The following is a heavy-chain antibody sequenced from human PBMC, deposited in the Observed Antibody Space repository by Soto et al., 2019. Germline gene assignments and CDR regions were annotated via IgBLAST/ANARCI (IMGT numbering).Heavy chain of an antibody. V-gene: IGHV4-39*01. D-gene: IGHD6-25*01. CDR3: ARQGRAACGGSVFYGLDV. CDR1: GGSISSSDYY. Sequence: SETLSLTCTVSGGSISSSDYYWGWIRQPPGKGLEWIGNIYYSGSASYNPSLKSRVTISVDTSKNQVSLKLSSVTAADTAVYYCARQGRAACGGSVFYGLDVWGQGTTVTVSS. CDR2: IYYSGSA. J-gene: IGHJ6*02.